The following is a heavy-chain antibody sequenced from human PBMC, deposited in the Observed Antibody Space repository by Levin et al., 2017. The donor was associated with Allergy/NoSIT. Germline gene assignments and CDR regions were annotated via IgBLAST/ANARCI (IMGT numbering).Heavy chain of an antibody. CDR1: GGSISSSSYY. CDR3: AVLSGGLLWHFDY. J-gene: IGHJ4*02. CDR2: IYYSGST. V-gene: IGHV4-39*01. D-gene: IGHD2/OR15-2a*01. Sequence: AGGSLRLSCTVSGGSISSSSYYWGWIRQPPGKGLEWIGSIYYSGSTYYNPSLKSRVTISVDTSKNQFSLKLSSVTAADTAVYYCAVLSGGLLWHFDYWGQGTLVTVSS.